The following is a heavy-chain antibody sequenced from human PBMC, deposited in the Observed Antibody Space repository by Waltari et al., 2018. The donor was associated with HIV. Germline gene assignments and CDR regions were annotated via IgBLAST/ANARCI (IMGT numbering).Heavy chain of an antibody. CDR1: GGSISSGSYY. V-gene: IGHV4-61*02. D-gene: IGHD2-2*01. J-gene: IGHJ6*02. CDR2: IYTSGST. CDR3: ARGVVPAASPHPYGMDV. Sequence: QVQLQESGPGLVKPSQTLSLTCTVSGGSISSGSYYWSWIRQPAGKGLEWIGRIYTSGSTNYNPSLKSRVTISVDTSKNQFSLKLSSVTAADTAVYYCARGVVPAASPHPYGMDVWGQGITVTVSS.